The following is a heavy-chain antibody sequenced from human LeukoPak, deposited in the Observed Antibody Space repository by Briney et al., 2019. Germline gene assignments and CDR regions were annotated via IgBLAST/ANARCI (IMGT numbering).Heavy chain of an antibody. CDR1: GGSISSSSFY. J-gene: IGHJ5*02. V-gene: IGHV4-39*07. Sequence: SETLSLTCTVSGGSISSSSFYRGWIRQPPGQGLEWIGSIFYTGNTYYNPSLKRRVTISVDTSKNQFSLRLTSVTAADTAVYYCARAGAWQIDPWGQGTLVTVSS. D-gene: IGHD3-10*01. CDR2: IFYTGNT. CDR3: ARAGAWQIDP.